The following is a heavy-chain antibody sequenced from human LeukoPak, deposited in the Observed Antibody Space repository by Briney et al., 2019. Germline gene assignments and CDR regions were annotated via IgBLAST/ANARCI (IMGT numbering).Heavy chain of an antibody. D-gene: IGHD3-16*02. CDR1: GYTFTSYY. CDR3: ARVLNDYVWGSYRHYYYYMDV. Sequence: ASVKVSCKASGYTFTSYYMHWVRQAPGQGLEWMGIINPSGGSTSYAQKFQGRVTMTTDTSTSTAYMELRSLRSDDTAVYYCARVLNDYVWGSYRHYYYYMDVWGKGTTVTISS. CDR2: INPSGGST. J-gene: IGHJ6*03. V-gene: IGHV1-46*01.